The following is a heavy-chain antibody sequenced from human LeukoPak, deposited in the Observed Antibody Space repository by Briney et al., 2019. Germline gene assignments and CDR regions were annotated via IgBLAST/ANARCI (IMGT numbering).Heavy chain of an antibody. CDR3: AKIDLSGNYYVNS. D-gene: IGHD1-26*01. CDR1: GFTFSSFV. CDR2: ISGSGGTT. V-gene: IGHV3-23*01. J-gene: IGHJ4*02. Sequence: GGSLRLSCAASGFTFSSFVVSWVRQAPGKGLEWVSSISGSGGTTYHADSVKGRFTISRDNSKNTLFLQMNSVRAEDTAVYYCAKIDLSGNYYVNSWGQGTLVTVSS.